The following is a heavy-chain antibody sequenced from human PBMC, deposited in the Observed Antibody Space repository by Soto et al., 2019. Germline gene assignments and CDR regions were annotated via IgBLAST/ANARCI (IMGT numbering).Heavy chain of an antibody. CDR2: IYYSGST. V-gene: IGHV4-59*12. J-gene: IGHJ4*02. CDR1: GGSISSYY. CDR3: ARVTVVAGKIDY. D-gene: IGHD2-15*01. Sequence: SETLSHTCTVSGGSISSYYWSWIRQPPGKGLEWIGYIYYSGSTNYNPSLKSRVTISVDTSKNQFSLKLSSVTAADTAVYYCARVTVVAGKIDYWGQGTLVTVSS.